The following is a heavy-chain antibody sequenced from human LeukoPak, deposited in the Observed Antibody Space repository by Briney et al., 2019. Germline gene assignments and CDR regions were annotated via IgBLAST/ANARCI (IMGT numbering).Heavy chain of an antibody. CDR2: ISYDGSNK. J-gene: IGHJ4*02. CDR3: ARGRKGYSGYDSVYGY. Sequence: GGSLRLSCAASGFTFSSYAMHWVRQAPGKGLEWVAVISYDGSNKYYADSVKGRFTISRDNSKNTLYLQMNSLRAEGTAVYYCARGRKGYSGYDSVYGYWGQGTLVTVSS. CDR1: GFTFSSYA. D-gene: IGHD5-12*01. V-gene: IGHV3-30*04.